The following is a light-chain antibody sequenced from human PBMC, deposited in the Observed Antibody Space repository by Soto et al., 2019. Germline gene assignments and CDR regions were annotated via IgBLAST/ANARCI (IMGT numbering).Light chain of an antibody. J-gene: IGLJ1*01. Sequence: QSALTQPASVSGSPGQSITVSCTGANTDVGGYNYVSWYQHRPGKAPRLMIYEVRNRLSGVPDRFSGSKSGNTASLTVSGLQAEDEADYYCSSYAGTNRVFGTGTKVTVL. CDR2: EVR. CDR3: SSYAGTNRV. CDR1: NTDVGGYNY. V-gene: IGLV2-8*01.